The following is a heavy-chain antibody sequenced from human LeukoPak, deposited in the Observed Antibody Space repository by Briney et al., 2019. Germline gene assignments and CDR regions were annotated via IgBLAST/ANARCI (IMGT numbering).Heavy chain of an antibody. V-gene: IGHV4-4*07. Sequence: SETLSPTCTVSGGSISSYYWSWIRQPAGKGLEWIGRIYTSGSTNYNPSLKSRVTMSVDTSKNQFSLKLSSVTAADTAVYYCARSGAVAGYYYYYGMDVWGQGTTVTVSS. CDR2: IYTSGST. CDR1: GGSISSYY. J-gene: IGHJ6*02. CDR3: ARSGAVAGYYYYYGMDV. D-gene: IGHD6-19*01.